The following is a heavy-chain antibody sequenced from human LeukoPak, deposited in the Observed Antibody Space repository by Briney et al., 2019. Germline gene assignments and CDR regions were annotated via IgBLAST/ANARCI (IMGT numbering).Heavy chain of an antibody. Sequence: ASVKVSCKASGYTFTGYYMHWVRQAPGQGLEWMGWINPNSGGTNYAQKFQGRVTMTRDTFISTAYMELSRLRSDDTAVYYCARDNYDFWSGYHNWFDPWGQGTLVTVSS. CDR1: GYTFTGYY. D-gene: IGHD3-3*01. J-gene: IGHJ5*02. CDR3: ARDNYDFWSGYHNWFDP. CDR2: INPNSGGT. V-gene: IGHV1-2*02.